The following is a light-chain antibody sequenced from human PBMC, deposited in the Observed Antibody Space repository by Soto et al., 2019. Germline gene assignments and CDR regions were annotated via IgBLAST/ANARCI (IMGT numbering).Light chain of an antibody. J-gene: IGLJ2*01. V-gene: IGLV2-14*03. CDR1: SSDVGGYNF. Sequence: QSVLTQPASVSGSPGQSITISCAGTSSDVGGYNFVSWYQQHPGKAPKLIIYDVSNRPSGVSNRFSGSKSDNTASLTISGLQAVDEADYYCSSCTSTNTLVFGGGTKVTVL. CDR3: SSCTSTNTLV. CDR2: DVS.